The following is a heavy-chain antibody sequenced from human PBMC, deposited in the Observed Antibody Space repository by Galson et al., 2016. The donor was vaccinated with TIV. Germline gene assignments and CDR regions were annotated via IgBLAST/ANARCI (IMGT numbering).Heavy chain of an antibody. CDR1: GGTFSSFT. Sequence: SVKVSCKASGGTFSSFTISWVRQAPGQGLEWMGRIIPILGIANCAQKFQGRLSIIADKSTSTAYMEMSSLRSEDTAVYYCASDHEGDSWSGSYRVGYYNFMDVWGKGTTVTVSS. J-gene: IGHJ6*03. V-gene: IGHV1-69*02. CDR3: ASDHEGDSWSGSYRVGYYNFMDV. D-gene: IGHD3-3*01. CDR2: IIPILGIA.